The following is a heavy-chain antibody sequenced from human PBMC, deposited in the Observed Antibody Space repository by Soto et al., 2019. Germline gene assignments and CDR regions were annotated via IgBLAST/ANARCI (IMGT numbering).Heavy chain of an antibody. V-gene: IGHV3-9*01. J-gene: IGHJ6*02. CDR1: GFTFDDYA. D-gene: IGHD3-16*01. Sequence: EVQLVESGGGLVQPGRSLRLSCAASGFTFDDYAMHWVRQAPGKGLEWVSGISWNSGSIGYADSVKGRFTISRDNAKHSLDLQMNSLRAEDTALYYCAKDIGVPYYYYGMDVWGQGTTVTVSS. CDR2: ISWNSGSI. CDR3: AKDIGVPYYYYGMDV.